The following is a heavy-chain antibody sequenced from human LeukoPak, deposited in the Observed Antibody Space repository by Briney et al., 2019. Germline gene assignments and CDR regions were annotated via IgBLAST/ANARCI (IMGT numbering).Heavy chain of an antibody. CDR3: ARGGYSYGYPYYYYYGMDV. Sequence: PSETLSLTCTVSGGSISSGGYYWSWIRQHPGKGLEWIGYIYYSGSTYYNPSLKSRVTISVDTSKNQFSLKLSSVTAADTAVYYCARGGYSYGYPYYYYYGMDVWGQGTTVTVSS. D-gene: IGHD5-18*01. J-gene: IGHJ6*02. CDR1: GGSISSGGYY. CDR2: IYYSGST. V-gene: IGHV4-31*03.